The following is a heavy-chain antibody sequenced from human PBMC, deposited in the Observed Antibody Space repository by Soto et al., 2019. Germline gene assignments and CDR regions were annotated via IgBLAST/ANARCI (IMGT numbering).Heavy chain of an antibody. V-gene: IGHV4-39*01. CDR3: ARYPHDYGDYDDY. CDR1: GGSISSSSYY. J-gene: IGHJ4*02. CDR2: IYYSGST. D-gene: IGHD4-17*01. Sequence: QLQLQESGPGLVKPSETLSLTCTVSGGSISSSSYYWGWIRQPPGKGLEWIGSIYYSGSTYYNPSLKSRVTISVDTSKNQFSLKLSSVTAADTAVYYCARYPHDYGDYDDYWGQGTLVTVSS.